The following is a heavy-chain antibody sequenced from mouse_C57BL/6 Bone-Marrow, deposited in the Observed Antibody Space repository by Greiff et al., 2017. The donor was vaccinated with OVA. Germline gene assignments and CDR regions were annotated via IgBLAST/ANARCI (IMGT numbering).Heavy chain of an antibody. V-gene: IGHV14-4*01. CDR1: GFNIKDDY. Sequence: LQQSGAELVRPGASVKLFCTASGFNIKDDYMHWVKERPEQGLEWIGWIDPENGDTEYASKIQGKATITADTSSKTVNLHLSSLTSEDTAVYDCTTDRYWGQGTTLTVSS. CDR2: IDPENGDT. CDR3: TTDRY. J-gene: IGHJ2*01.